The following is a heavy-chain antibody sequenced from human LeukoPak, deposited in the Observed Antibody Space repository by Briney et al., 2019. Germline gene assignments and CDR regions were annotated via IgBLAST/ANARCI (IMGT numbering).Heavy chain of an antibody. V-gene: IGHV4-31*03. Sequence: PSETLSLTCTVSGGSISSGGYYWSWIRQHPGQGLEWIGYIYYSGSTYYNPSLKSRVTISVDTSKNQFSLKLSSVTAADTAVYYCARESSSSWYKVTDYWGQGTLVTVSS. CDR3: ARESSSSWYKVTDY. J-gene: IGHJ4*02. CDR2: IYYSGST. D-gene: IGHD6-13*01. CDR1: GGSISSGGYY.